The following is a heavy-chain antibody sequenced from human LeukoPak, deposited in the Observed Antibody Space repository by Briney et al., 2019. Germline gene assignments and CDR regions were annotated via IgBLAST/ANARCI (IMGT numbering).Heavy chain of an antibody. Sequence: PSETLSLTCTVSGGSISSYYWSWIRQPAGKGLEWIGRVYTSGSTNYNPSLKSRVTISVDTSKKQFSLKLSSVTAADTAVYYCARDPRFSPFDNWGQGTLVTVSS. CDR1: GGSISSYY. J-gene: IGHJ4*02. CDR2: VYTSGST. CDR3: ARDPRFSPFDN. V-gene: IGHV4-4*07.